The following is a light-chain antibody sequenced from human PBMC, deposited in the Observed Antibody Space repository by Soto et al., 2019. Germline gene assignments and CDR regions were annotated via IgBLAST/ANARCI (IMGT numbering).Light chain of an antibody. CDR3: QKCDNVPFT. CDR1: QGISDF. V-gene: IGKV1-27*01. Sequence: DIQMTQSPSSLSASVGDRVTITCRASQGISDFLAWYQQKPGKVPKLLIFPASTLHSGVTSRFSGSGSGTDFTLTISSLQPEDVAIYYCQKCDNVPFTFGPGTKVNIK. CDR2: PAS. J-gene: IGKJ3*01.